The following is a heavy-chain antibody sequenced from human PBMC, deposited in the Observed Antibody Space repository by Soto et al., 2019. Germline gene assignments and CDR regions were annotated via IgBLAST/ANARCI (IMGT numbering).Heavy chain of an antibody. CDR3: AKDRKSGSGWYWDY. Sequence: EVQLLESGGGLVQPGGSLRLSCAASGFIFTNYAMSWVRQAPGKGLEWVSGISGSGGSTYYADSVKGRFTISRDNSKNTLYLQMNSLRAEDTAVYCCAKDRKSGSGWYWDYWGQGTLATVSS. D-gene: IGHD6-19*01. V-gene: IGHV3-23*01. J-gene: IGHJ4*02. CDR2: ISGSGGST. CDR1: GFIFTNYA.